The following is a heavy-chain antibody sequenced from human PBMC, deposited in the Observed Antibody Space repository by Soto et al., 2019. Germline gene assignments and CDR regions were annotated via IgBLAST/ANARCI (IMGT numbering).Heavy chain of an antibody. J-gene: IGHJ6*02. CDR3: AKDLPEPRFLEWLSDDYYYYYGMDV. V-gene: IGHV3-23*01. D-gene: IGHD3-3*01. Sequence: GGSLRLSCAASGFTFSSYAMSWVRQAPGKGLEWVSAISGSGGSTYYADSVKGRFTISRDNSKNTLYLQMNSLRAEDTAVYYCAKDLPEPRFLEWLSDDYYYYYGMDVWGQGTTVTVSS. CDR2: ISGSGGST. CDR1: GFTFSSYA.